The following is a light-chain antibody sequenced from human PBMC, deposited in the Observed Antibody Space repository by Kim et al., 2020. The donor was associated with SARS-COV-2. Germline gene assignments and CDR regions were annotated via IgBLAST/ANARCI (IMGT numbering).Light chain of an antibody. CDR1: SGSVSTSYF. CDR2: NPN. J-gene: IGLJ3*02. Sequence: GGTVTRTCGLSSGSVSTSYFPNWFQQTPGQAPRTLIYNPNTRSSGVPDRFSGSILGNKAALTITGAQADDESDYYCVLYVGSGIWVFGGWTQLTVL. V-gene: IGLV8-61*01. CDR3: VLYVGSGIWV.